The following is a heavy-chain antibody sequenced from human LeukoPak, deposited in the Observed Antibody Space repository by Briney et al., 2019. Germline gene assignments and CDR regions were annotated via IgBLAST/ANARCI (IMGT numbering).Heavy chain of an antibody. CDR3: ASYNAAEYFQH. CDR1: GFTFSSYW. CDR2: IKQDGSEK. V-gene: IGHV3-7*01. Sequence: GGSLRLSCAASGFTFSSYWMSWVRQAPGKGLEWVANIKQDGSEKYYVDSEKGRFTISRDNAKNSLYLQMNSLRAEDTAVYYCASYNAAEYFQHWGQGTLVTVSS. J-gene: IGHJ1*01. D-gene: IGHD3-10*01.